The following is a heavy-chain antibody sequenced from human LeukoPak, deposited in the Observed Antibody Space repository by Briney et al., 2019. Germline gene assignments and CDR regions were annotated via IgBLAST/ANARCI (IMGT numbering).Heavy chain of an antibody. CDR3: ATTGYYYYVDV. CDR1: GGSVSSGGYY. J-gene: IGHJ6*03. D-gene: IGHD2-8*02. V-gene: IGHV4-31*03. Sequence: SQTLSLTCTVSGGSVSSGGYYWSWIRQHPGKGLEWIGYTYYSGNTYYNPSLESRLTISLDTSTNQFSLKLGSVTAADTAVYYCATTGYYYYVDVWGKGTTVTVSS. CDR2: TYYSGNT.